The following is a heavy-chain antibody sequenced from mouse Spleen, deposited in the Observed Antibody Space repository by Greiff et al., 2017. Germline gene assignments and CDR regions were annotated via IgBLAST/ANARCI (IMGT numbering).Heavy chain of an antibody. CDR3: GAYYRYDGSYFDY. CDR2: IDPSDSET. CDR1: GYTFTSYW. D-gene: IGHD2-14*01. Sequence: QVQLQQPGAELVRPGSSVKLSCKASGYTFTSYWMHWVKQRPIQGLEWIGNIDPSDSETHYNQKFKDKATLTVDKSSSTAYMQLSSLTSEDSAVYYCGAYYRYDGSYFDYWGQGTTLTVSS. V-gene: IGHV1-52*01. J-gene: IGHJ2*01.